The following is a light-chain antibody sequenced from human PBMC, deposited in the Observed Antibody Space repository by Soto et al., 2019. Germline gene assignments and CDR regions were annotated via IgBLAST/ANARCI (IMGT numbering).Light chain of an antibody. V-gene: IGKV1-5*03. CDR2: KAS. J-gene: IGKJ1*01. Sequence: DIQMTQSPSTLSGSVGDRVTITCRASQTISSWLAWYQQKPGKAPKLLIYKASTLKSGVPSRFSGSGSGTEFTLTISSLQPDDFANYYCQHYNTYSPGTFGQGTKVDIK. CDR1: QTISSW. CDR3: QHYNTYSPGT.